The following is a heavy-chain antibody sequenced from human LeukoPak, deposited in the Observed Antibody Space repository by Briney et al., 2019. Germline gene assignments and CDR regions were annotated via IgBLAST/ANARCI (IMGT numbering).Heavy chain of an antibody. CDR3: ARGRFYVWGSYRFDY. CDR1: GGSLSGYY. D-gene: IGHD3-16*02. CDR2: INHSGST. Sequence: SETLSLTCAVYGGSLSGYYWSWIRQPSGKGLEWIGEINHSGSTNYNPSLKSRVTISVDTSKNQFSLKLSSVTAADTAVYYCARGRFYVWGSYRFDYWGQGTLVTVSS. V-gene: IGHV4-34*01. J-gene: IGHJ4*02.